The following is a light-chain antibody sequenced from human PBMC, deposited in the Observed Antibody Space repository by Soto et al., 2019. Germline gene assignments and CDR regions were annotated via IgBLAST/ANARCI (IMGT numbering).Light chain of an antibody. CDR3: CSYAGSSTFG. CDR2: DVS. CDR1: SSDVGGYNY. V-gene: IGLV2-11*01. Sequence: QSALTQPRSVSGSPGQSVTISCTGTSSDVGGYNYVSWYQQHPGKAPKLMIYDVSKRPSGVPDRFSGSKSGNTASLPISGLQAEDEADYYCCSYAGSSTFGFGSGTKVTVL. J-gene: IGLJ1*01.